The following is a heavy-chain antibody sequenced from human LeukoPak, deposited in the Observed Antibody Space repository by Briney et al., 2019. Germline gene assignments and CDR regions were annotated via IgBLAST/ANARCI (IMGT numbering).Heavy chain of an antibody. V-gene: IGHV4-4*07. CDR2: IYTSGST. Sequence: SETLSLTCAVSGGSISTYYWSWIRQPAGRGLEWVGRIYTSGSTNYNPSLKSRVTMSVDTSKNQFSLKLSSVTAADTAVYYCAREEEQMARGLDPWGQGALVTVSS. D-gene: IGHD5-24*01. CDR1: GGSISTYY. J-gene: IGHJ5*02. CDR3: AREEEQMARGLDP.